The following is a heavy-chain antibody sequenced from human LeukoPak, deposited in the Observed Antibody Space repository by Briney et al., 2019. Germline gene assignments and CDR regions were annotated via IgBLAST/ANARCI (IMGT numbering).Heavy chain of an antibody. J-gene: IGHJ4*02. V-gene: IGHV4-59*12. CDR3: ARGSQSLGYCSGGSCRAKIFDY. Sequence: SETLSLTCTVSGGSISNFYWSWIRQPPGKGLEWIGYIYYSGYTNYNPSLKSRVTISVDTSKNQFSLKLSSVTAADTDVYYCARGSQSLGYCSGGSCRAKIFDYWGQGTLVTVSS. CDR2: IYYSGYT. CDR1: GGSISNFY. D-gene: IGHD2-15*01.